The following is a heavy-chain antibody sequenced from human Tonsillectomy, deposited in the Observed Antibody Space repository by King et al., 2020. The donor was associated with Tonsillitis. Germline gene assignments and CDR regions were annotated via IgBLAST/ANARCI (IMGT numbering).Heavy chain of an antibody. CDR3: ATFALGTENSAFRYFRH. CDR2: INPDSGDT. V-gene: IGHV1-2*02. D-gene: IGHD1-26*01. J-gene: IGHJ1*01. Sequence: VQLVESGSQVKKPGASVTVTCQTSGYTFTGHYLHWVRQAPGQGLEWMGWINPDSGDTNHAQNFQGRVALTRATSISTAYMRLSSLRPYDTAVYYCATFALGTENSAFRYFRHWGQGTQVTVS. CDR1: GYTFTGHY.